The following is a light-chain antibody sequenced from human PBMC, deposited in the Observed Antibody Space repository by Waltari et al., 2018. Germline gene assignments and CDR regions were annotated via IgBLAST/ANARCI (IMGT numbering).Light chain of an antibody. J-gene: IGKJ2*01. Sequence: DIQMTQSPSSVSASVGDRVTITCRASQDISSWLAWYQQKPGKAPKLLIYSASSLQSGVPSRFSGSGSGADFSLTIISLQPEDFATYYCQQANDFPYTFGQGTKLEIK. CDR3: QQANDFPYT. CDR2: SAS. V-gene: IGKV1-12*01. CDR1: QDISSW.